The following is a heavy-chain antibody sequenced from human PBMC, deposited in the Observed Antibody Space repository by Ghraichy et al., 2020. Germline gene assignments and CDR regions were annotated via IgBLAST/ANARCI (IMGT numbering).Heavy chain of an antibody. J-gene: IGHJ6*04. CDR2: ISSSSRSI. CDR1: GFTFSGYS. V-gene: IGHV3-48*02. CDR3: ARGSKMVRFYYYDGMDV. Sequence: GGSLRLSCSASGFTFSGYSMNWVRQAPGKGLEWLSYISSSSRSIFYADSVKGRVTISRDNAKNSRYLQMKSLREEDTAVYYCARGSKMVRFYYYDGMDVWGAETKVTVSS. D-gene: IGHD4-23*01.